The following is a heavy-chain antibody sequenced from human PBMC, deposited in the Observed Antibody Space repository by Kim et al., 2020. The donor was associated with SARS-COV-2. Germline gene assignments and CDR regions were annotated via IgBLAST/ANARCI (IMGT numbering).Heavy chain of an antibody. CDR3: ARDPASGF. Sequence: DGRTQDSADSVKGRFTISRDNAKNTLYLQMNSLRAEDSAVYYCARDPASGFWGQGTLVTVSS. V-gene: IGHV3-74*01. CDR2: DGRTQ. D-gene: IGHD3-10*01. J-gene: IGHJ4*02.